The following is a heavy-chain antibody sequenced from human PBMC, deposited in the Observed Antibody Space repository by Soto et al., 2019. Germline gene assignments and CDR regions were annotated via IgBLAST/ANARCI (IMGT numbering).Heavy chain of an antibody. Sequence: QVQLQQWGAGLLKPSETLSLTCAVYGGSFSGYQWSWIRQTPGKGLEWIGGINDSGDINYNPSLKSRVTILVDSPKKQISLRLIFVTAADTAVYYCARGLILWFGELSRRGGYYYYMDVWGKGTTVIVSS. CDR3: ARGLILWFGELSRRGGYYYYMDV. CDR2: INDSGDI. V-gene: IGHV4-34*01. J-gene: IGHJ6*03. CDR1: GGSFSGYQ. D-gene: IGHD3-10*01.